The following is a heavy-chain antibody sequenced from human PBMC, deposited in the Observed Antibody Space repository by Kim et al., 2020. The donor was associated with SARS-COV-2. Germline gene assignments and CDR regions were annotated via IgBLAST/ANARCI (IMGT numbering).Heavy chain of an antibody. CDR2: IYYSGST. V-gene: IGHV4-30-4*01. J-gene: IGHJ4*02. D-gene: IGHD3-16*01. CDR1: GGSISSGDYY. Sequence: SETLSLTCTVSGGSISSGDYYWSWIRQPPGKGLEWIGYIYYSGSTYYNPSLKSRVTISVDTSKNQFSLKLSSVTAADTAVYYCARGEIRGTFDYWGQGTLVTVSS. CDR3: ARGEIRGTFDY.